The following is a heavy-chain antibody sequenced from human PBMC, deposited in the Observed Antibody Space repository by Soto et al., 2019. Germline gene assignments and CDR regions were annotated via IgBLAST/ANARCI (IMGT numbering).Heavy chain of an antibody. CDR3: ARGLRGVSYYYDSSGYYLAFDI. D-gene: IGHD3-22*01. CDR2: INSDGSST. Sequence: VGSLRLSCAASGFTFSSYWMHWVRQAPGKGLVWVSRINSDGSSTSYADSVKGRFTISRDNAKNTLYLQMNSLRAEDTAVYYCARGLRGVSYYYDSSGYYLAFDIWGQGTMVTVSS. CDR1: GFTFSSYW. J-gene: IGHJ3*02. V-gene: IGHV3-74*01.